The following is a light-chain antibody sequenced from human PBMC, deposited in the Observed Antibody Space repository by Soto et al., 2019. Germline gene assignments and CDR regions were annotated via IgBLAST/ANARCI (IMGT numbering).Light chain of an antibody. CDR3: QQYNSYSPT. Sequence: DIQMTQSPSTLSASLGERVTITCRASQSISSWLAWYQQKPGKAPKLLIYKASSIESGVPSRFSGSGSGTEFTLTISSLQPDDFAAYYCQQYNSYSPTFGQGTKVDIK. V-gene: IGKV1-5*03. J-gene: IGKJ1*01. CDR2: KAS. CDR1: QSISSW.